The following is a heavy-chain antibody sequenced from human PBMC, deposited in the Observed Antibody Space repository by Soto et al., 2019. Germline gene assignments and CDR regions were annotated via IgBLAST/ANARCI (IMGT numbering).Heavy chain of an antibody. CDR2: IYYSGST. V-gene: IGHV4-59*08. D-gene: IGHD3-10*01. CDR3: ARRGSGSYSDY. CDR1: GGSISSYY. Sequence: SETLSLTCTVSGGSISSYYWSWIRQPPGKGLEWIGYIYYSGSTNYNRSLKSRVTISVDTSKNQFSLKLSSVTAADTAVYYCARRGSGSYSDYWGQGTLVPVSS. J-gene: IGHJ4*02.